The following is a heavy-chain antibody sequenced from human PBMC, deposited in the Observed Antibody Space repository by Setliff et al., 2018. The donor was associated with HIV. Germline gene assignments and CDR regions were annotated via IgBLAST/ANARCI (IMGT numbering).Heavy chain of an antibody. D-gene: IGHD3-3*01. CDR3: ARPLSTSYNFWGDAFAI. Sequence: SETLSLTCAVYGGSFSDYYWSWIRQPPGKGLEWIGSVHSSGSTSSNPSLGGRVTLSVDTSRNQFSLQLTSVTAADTAVYFCARPLSTSYNFWGDAFAIWGQGTVVTV. CDR1: GGSFSDYY. CDR2: VHSSGST. J-gene: IGHJ3*02. V-gene: IGHV4-34*01.